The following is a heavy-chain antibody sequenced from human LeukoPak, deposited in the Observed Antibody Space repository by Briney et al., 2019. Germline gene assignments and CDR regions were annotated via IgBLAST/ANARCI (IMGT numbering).Heavy chain of an antibody. J-gene: IGHJ4*02. D-gene: IGHD1-26*01. Sequence: GGSLRLSCAASGFTFSGNYMSWVRQAPGKGLEWVSVIYSGGSTYYADSVKGRFTISRDNSKNTLYLQMNSLRAEDTAVYYCARDGKKYYFDYWGQGTLVTVSS. CDR3: ARDGKKYYFDY. V-gene: IGHV3-53*01. CDR1: GFTFSGNY. CDR2: IYSGGST.